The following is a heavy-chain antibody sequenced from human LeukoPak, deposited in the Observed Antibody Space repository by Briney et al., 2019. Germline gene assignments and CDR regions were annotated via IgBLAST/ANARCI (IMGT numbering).Heavy chain of an antibody. CDR2: IYYSGST. CDR1: GASISSNSYY. J-gene: IGHJ4*02. V-gene: IGHV4-39*01. CDR3: ARHLHPTAPLG. Sequence: PSETLSLTCTVSGASISSNSYYWGWIRQPPGKGLEWIGSIYYSGSTYYNPSLKSRVTISVDTSKNQFSLKLSSVTAADTAVYYCARHLHPTAPLGWGQGTLVTVSS. D-gene: IGHD7-27*01.